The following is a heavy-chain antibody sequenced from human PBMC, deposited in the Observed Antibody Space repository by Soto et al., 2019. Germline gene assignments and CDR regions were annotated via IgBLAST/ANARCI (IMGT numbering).Heavy chain of an antibody. J-gene: IGHJ3*02. V-gene: IGHV3-48*03. CDR3: ARGSSGWYLDAFDI. Sequence: SLRLSCAASGFTFSSYEMNWVRQAPGKGLEWVSYISSSGSTIYYADSVKGRFTISRDNAKNSLYLQMNSLRAEDTAVYYCARGSSGWYLDAFDIWGQGTMVTVSS. D-gene: IGHD6-19*01. CDR1: GFTFSSYE. CDR2: ISSSGSTI.